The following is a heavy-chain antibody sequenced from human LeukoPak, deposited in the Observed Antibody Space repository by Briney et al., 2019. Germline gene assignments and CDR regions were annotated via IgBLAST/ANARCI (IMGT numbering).Heavy chain of an antibody. CDR3: ARLSAKFERGTRFDY. D-gene: IGHD3-16*01. V-gene: IGHV3-53*01. J-gene: IGHJ4*02. Sequence: GGSLRLSCAASGFTVSSNYMSWVRQAPGKGLEWVSVIYSGGSTYYADSVKGRFTISRDNSKNTLYLQMNSLRAEDTAVYYCARLSAKFERGTRFDYWGQGTLVTVSS. CDR1: GFTVSSNY. CDR2: IYSGGST.